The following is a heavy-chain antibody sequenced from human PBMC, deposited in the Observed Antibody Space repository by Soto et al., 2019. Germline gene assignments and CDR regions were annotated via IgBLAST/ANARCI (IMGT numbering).Heavy chain of an antibody. CDR1: GFTFSRYG. CDR3: ARDDAYDFWSGDYSPDYYGMDV. Sequence: SLRLSCAASGFTFSRYGMHWVRQAPGKGLEWVAVIWYDGSNKYYADSVKGRFTISRDNSKNTLYLQMNSLRAEDTAVYYCARDDAYDFWSGDYSPDYYGMDVWGQGTRVTVSS. D-gene: IGHD3-3*01. CDR2: IWYDGSNK. J-gene: IGHJ6*02. V-gene: IGHV3-33*01.